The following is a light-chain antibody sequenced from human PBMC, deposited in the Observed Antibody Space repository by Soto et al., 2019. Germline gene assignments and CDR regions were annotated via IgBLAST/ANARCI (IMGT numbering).Light chain of an antibody. CDR3: QKYNSAPT. CDR1: QGISNK. V-gene: IGKV1-27*01. Sequence: DIQMTQSPPSLSASVGDSVTITCRASQGISNKLAWYQQNPGKAPKLLIYAAATLQSGVPSRFSGSGSGTDFTLTISSLQPDDVATYYCQKYNSAPTFGQGTRLAI. CDR2: AAA. J-gene: IGKJ5*01.